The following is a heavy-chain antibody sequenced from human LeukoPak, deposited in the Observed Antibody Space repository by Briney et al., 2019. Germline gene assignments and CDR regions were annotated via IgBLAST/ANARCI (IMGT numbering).Heavy chain of an antibody. CDR1: GYSFSDYY. V-gene: IGHV1-2*02. J-gene: IGHJ5*02. Sequence: ASVKVSCKASGYSFSDYYIHWARQAPGQGLEWMGWINPNRGGTSYAQKFQGRVTITRDTSITTAYMELSSLISDDTAMYYCARDTCDGVSCYNWFDPWGQGTLVTVSS. CDR3: ARDTCDGVSCYNWFDP. CDR2: INPNRGGT. D-gene: IGHD4-17*01.